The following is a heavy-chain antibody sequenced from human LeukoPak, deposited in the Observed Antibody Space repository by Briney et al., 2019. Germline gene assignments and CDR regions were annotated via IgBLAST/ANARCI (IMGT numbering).Heavy chain of an antibody. V-gene: IGHV3-9*03. Sequence: GRSLRLSCAASGFTFDDYAMHWVRQAPGTGLEWVSGISWNSGSIGYADSVKGRFTISRDNAKKSLYLQMNSLRAEDMPLYYCAKAVDTAMVISAFDIWGQRKMVTVSS. CDR1: GFTFDDYA. CDR2: ISWNSGSI. J-gene: IGHJ3*02. D-gene: IGHD5-18*01. CDR3: AKAVDTAMVISAFDI.